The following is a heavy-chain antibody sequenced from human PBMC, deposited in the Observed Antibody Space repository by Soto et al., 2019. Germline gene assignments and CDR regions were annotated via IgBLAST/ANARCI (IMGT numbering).Heavy chain of an antibody. CDR2: IDDGSSSI. V-gene: IGHV3-21*04. J-gene: IGHJ3*02. CDR1: GLIFFGDS. D-gene: IGHD3-10*01. CDR3: ARDQLLWFGESISAFDI. Sequence: PGCCVRHCGASSGLIFFGDSRNCIRKAPGKGLEWVSSIDDGSSSIYYADSVKGRFTISRDNAQNSLYLQMNSLRAEDTAVYYCARDQLLWFGESISAFDIWGQGTMVTVSS.